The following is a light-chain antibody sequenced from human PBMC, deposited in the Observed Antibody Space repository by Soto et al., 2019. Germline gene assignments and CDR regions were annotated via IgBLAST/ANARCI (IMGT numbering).Light chain of an antibody. CDR2: GAS. CDR3: RYYNTWLPVHS. Sequence: EIVMKQSPANLSVSPGERATLSCRASASVSSNLAWYSQTPCQAPRLRIYGASTRATGIPARFSSSGSGTAFTRTISSLQSEDFAVYYCRYYNTWLPVHSFRQRTKLEI. CDR1: ASVSSN. V-gene: IGKV3-15*01. J-gene: IGKJ2*03.